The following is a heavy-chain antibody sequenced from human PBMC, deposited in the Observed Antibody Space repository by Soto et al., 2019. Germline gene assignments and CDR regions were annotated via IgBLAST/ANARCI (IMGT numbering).Heavy chain of an antibody. CDR3: AHCGRRRAFAI. J-gene: IGHJ3*02. CDR2: IYYSGST. V-gene: IGHV4-30-4*01. CDR1: GGSISSGDYY. Sequence: SETLSLTCTVSGGSISSGDYYWSWIRQPPGKGLEWIGYIYYSGSTYYNPSLKSRVTISVDTSKNQFSLKLSSVTAADTAVYYCAHCGRRRAFAISGQGTMVPVSS. D-gene: IGHD2-21*02.